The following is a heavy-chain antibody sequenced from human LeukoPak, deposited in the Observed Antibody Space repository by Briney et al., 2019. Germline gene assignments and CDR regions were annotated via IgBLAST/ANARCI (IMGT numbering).Heavy chain of an antibody. CDR3: AKVFVLMRGTPENWFDP. D-gene: IGHD1-14*01. CDR2: ISGGST. V-gene: IGHV3-38-3*01. Sequence: GGSLRLSCAASGFTVSSNEMSWVRQAPGKGLEWVSYISGGSTYYADSRKGRFTISRDNSKNTLYLQMNSLRVEDTAIYFCAKVFVLMRGTPENWFDPWGQGTLVTVSS. J-gene: IGHJ5*02. CDR1: GFTVSSNE.